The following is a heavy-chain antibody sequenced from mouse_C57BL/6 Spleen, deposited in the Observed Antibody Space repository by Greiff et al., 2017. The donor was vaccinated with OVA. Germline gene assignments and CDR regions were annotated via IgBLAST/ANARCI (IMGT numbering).Heavy chain of an antibody. D-gene: IGHD2-4*01. CDR1: GFTFTDYY. V-gene: IGHV7-3*01. CDR2: IRNKANGYTT. CDR3: ARSYDYDGGYFDY. J-gene: IGHJ2*01. Sequence: EVKVVESGGGLVQPGGSLSLSCAASGFTFTDYYMSWVRQPPGKALEWLGFIRNKANGYTTEYSASVKGRFTISRDNSQSILYLQMNALRAEDSATYYCARSYDYDGGYFDYWGQGTTLTVSS.